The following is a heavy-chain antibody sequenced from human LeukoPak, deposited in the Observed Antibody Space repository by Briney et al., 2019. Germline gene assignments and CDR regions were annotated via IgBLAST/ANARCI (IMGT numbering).Heavy chain of an antibody. CDR1: GYTFTSYY. CDR2: INPNSGGT. CDR3: ARGLCSTSCHTDY. J-gene: IGHJ4*02. V-gene: IGHV1-2*02. Sequence: ASAKVSCKASGYTFTSYYMHLGPPAPGQGLEWMGWINPNSGGTNYAQKFQGRVTMTRDTSISTAYMELSRLRSDDTAVYYCARGLCSTSCHTDYWGQGTLVTVSS. D-gene: IGHD2-2*02.